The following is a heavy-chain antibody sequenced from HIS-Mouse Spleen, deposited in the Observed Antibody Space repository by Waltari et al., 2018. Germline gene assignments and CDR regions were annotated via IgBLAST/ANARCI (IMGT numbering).Heavy chain of an antibody. CDR1: GGSISSSSYY. V-gene: IGHV4-39*07. Sequence: QLQLQESGPGLVKPSETLSLTCTVSGGSISSSSYYWGWIRQPPGKGLEWIGSTNYSGGTYYNPSLKSRVTISVDTSKNQFSLKLSSVTAADTAVYYCARTGYSYGHGDYWGQGTLVTVSS. J-gene: IGHJ4*02. CDR3: ARTGYSYGHGDY. CDR2: TNYSGGT. D-gene: IGHD5-18*01.